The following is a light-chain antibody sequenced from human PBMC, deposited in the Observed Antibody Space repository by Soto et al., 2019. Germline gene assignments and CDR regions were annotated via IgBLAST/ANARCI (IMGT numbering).Light chain of an antibody. Sequence: QSVLSPPSSVSGSPGQSITISCTVTSGDVGAYNYVSWYQQHPGKAPRLMIYDVSNRPSGASNRFSGSKSGNTASLTISGLQAEDEADYYCSSFTNTYSYVFGTGTKVTVL. V-gene: IGLV2-14*01. CDR1: SGDVGAYNY. CDR3: SSFTNTYSYV. J-gene: IGLJ1*01. CDR2: DVS.